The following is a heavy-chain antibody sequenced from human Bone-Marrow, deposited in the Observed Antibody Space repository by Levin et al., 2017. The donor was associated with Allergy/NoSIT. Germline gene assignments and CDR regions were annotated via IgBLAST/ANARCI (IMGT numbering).Heavy chain of an antibody. Sequence: SGPTLVKPTQTLTLTCTFSGFSLSTSGMSVSWIRQPPGKALEWLALIDWLDDQYYNTSLRTRLTISKDTSKNEVVLTMTNMDPVDTATYYCARLDPDSNYDHLDYWGQGTFVIVSS. J-gene: IGHJ4*02. CDR1: GFSLSTSGMS. V-gene: IGHV2-70*01. CDR3: ARLDPDSNYDHLDY. CDR2: IDWLDDQ. D-gene: IGHD4-11*01.